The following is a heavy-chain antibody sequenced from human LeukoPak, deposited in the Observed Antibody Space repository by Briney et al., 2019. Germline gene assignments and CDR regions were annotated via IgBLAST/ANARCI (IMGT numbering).Heavy chain of an antibody. V-gene: IGHV1-18*01. CDR2: TSAYNGNT. D-gene: IGHD2-21*02. J-gene: IGHJ6*02. Sequence: EASVKVSCKASGYTFTSYGISWVRQAPGQGLEWMGWTSAYNGNTNYAQKLQGRVTMTTDTSTSTAYMELRSLRSDDTAVYYCAVTKRYYYYGMDVWGQGTTVTVSS. CDR1: GYTFTSYG. CDR3: AVTKRYYYYGMDV.